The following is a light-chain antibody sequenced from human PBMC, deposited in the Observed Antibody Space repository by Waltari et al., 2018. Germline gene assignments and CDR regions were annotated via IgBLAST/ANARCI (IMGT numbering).Light chain of an antibody. V-gene: IGKV3-20*01. CDR3: QHYGTSYT. CDR2: GAS. Sequence: EIVLTQSPGTLSLSPGEGVTLSCRASQSVRGTYLAWYQQKPGQAPRLLIYGASNRATGTPHRFSGSGSGPFFTLTITGLEPEDFAVYYCQHYGTSYTFGQGTKLEI. CDR1: QSVRGTY. J-gene: IGKJ2*01.